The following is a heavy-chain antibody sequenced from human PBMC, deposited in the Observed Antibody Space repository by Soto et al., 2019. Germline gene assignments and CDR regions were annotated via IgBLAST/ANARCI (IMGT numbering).Heavy chain of an antibody. CDR2: FDPGDGET. CDR3: ATVAKSDGYFDY. Sequence: ASVKVSCKVSGYTLTELSMHWVRQAPGKGLEWMGGFDPGDGETIYAQKFQGRVTMTEDTSTDTAYMELSSLRSEDTAVYYCATVAKSDGYFDYWGQGTLVTVSS. D-gene: IGHD2-8*01. V-gene: IGHV1-24*01. J-gene: IGHJ4*02. CDR1: GYTLTELS.